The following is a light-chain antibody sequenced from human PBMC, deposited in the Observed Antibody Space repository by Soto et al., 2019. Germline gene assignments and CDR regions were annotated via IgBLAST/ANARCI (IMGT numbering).Light chain of an antibody. J-gene: IGKJ5*01. CDR3: QQYNNWPIT. CDR1: QSVSSY. Sequence: EIVMTQSPATLSVSPVERATLSCRASQSVSSYLAWYQQKPGQAPRLLIYGASTRATGTPARFSGSGSGTEFTLSISSLQSEDFALYYCQQYNNWPITFGQGTRLEIK. CDR2: GAS. V-gene: IGKV3-15*01.